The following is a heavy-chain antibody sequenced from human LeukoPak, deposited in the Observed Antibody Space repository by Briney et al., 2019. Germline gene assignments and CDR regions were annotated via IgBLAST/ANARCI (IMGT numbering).Heavy chain of an antibody. CDR2: INSDGSST. CDR1: GFTFSSYW. D-gene: IGHD4-17*01. V-gene: IGHV3-74*01. Sequence: GGSLRLSCAASGFTFSSYWMHWVRQAPGKGLVWVSRINSDGSSTSYADSVKGRFTISRDNAKNSLSLQMNSLRAEDTAVYYCATEKNYGDYNAYGMDVWGQGTTVIVSS. CDR3: ATEKNYGDYNAYGMDV. J-gene: IGHJ6*02.